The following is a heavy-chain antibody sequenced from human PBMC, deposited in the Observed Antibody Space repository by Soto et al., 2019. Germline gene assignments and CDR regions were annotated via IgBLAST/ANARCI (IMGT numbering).Heavy chain of an antibody. CDR3: ARDAALKWFDP. D-gene: IGHD2-15*01. V-gene: IGHV4-31*03. J-gene: IGHJ5*02. Sequence: TLSLTCTVSGGSTSSGGYYWSWIRQYPGKGLEWIGFVYYSGSTYYNPSLKSRVIISVDTSKKQFSLKLSSVTAADTAVYYCARDAALKWFDPWGQGTLVTVSS. CDR2: VYYSGST. CDR1: GGSTSSGGYY.